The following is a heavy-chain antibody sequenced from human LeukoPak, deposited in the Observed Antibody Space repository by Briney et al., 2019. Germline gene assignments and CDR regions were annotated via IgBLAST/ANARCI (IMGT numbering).Heavy chain of an antibody. CDR2: IYYSGST. V-gene: IGHV4-59*12. Sequence: SETLSLTCTVSGGSISTYYWSWIRQPPGKGLEWIGYIYYSGSTNYNPSLKSRVTISVDTSKNQFSLKLSSVTAADTAVYYCARAGQVPGDDIWGQGTMVTVSS. J-gene: IGHJ3*02. CDR1: GGSISTYY. CDR3: ARAGQVPGDDI. D-gene: IGHD6-19*01.